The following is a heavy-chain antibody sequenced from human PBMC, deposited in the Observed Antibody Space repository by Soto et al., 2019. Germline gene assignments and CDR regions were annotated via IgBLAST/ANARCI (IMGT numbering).Heavy chain of an antibody. V-gene: IGHV5-51*01. CDR2: IYPGDSDT. J-gene: IGHJ4*02. Sequence: GESLKISCKGSGYSFTSYWIGWVRQMPWKGLEWMGIIYPGDSDTRYSPSFQGQVTISADKSISTAYLQWSSLKASDTAMYYCARRYSSSWYYFDYWGQGTLVTVYS. CDR3: ARRYSSSWYYFDY. CDR1: GYSFTSYW. D-gene: IGHD6-13*01.